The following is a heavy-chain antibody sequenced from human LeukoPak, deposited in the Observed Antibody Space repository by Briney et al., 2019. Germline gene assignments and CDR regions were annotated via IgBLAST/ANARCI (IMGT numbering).Heavy chain of an antibody. Sequence: SETLSLTCAVSGGSISSNKYYWGWIRQPPGKGLEWIGSIYYSGSTYYNPTLKSRVTIFVDTSKNQFSLKLSSVTAADTAVYYCATPYSGGYQGLDIWGQGTMVTVSS. CDR2: IYYSGST. D-gene: IGHD1-26*01. CDR3: ATPYSGGYQGLDI. CDR1: GGSISSNKYY. V-gene: IGHV4-39*01. J-gene: IGHJ3*02.